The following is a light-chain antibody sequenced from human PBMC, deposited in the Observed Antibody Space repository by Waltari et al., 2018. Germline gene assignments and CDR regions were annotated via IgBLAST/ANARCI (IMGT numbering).Light chain of an antibody. V-gene: IGLV2-11*01. CDR3: CSYAGAYTFV. J-gene: IGLJ3*02. CDR1: LNDVGVEDY. Sequence: QSALTQPHSVSASPGQSVPIPCSGSLNDVGVEDYVSWYQQLPGKAPKLLLYDVVKRPSGVPSRFSGSKYGTTASLTISGLQTDDEATYYCCSYAGAYTFVFGGGTKLTVL. CDR2: DVV.